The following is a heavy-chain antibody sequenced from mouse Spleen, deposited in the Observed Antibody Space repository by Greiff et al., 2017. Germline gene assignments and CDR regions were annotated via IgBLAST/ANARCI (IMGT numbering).Heavy chain of an antibody. CDR2: IDPEDGET. CDR3: ARSLAPVDYFDY. Sequence: EVQLQESGAELVKPGASVKLSCTASGFNIKDYYMHWVKQRTEQGLEWIGRIDPEDGETKYAPKFQGKATITAGTSSNTAYLQLSSLTYEDSAVYYCARSLAPVDYFDYWGQGTTLTVSS. CDR1: GFNIKDYY. V-gene: IGHV14-2*01. J-gene: IGHJ2*01. D-gene: IGHD6-2*01.